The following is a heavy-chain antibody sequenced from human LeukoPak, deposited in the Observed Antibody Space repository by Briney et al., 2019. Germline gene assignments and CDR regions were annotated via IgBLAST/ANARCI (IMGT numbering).Heavy chain of an antibody. D-gene: IGHD6-19*01. CDR2: IVVGSGNT. CDR3: AADSIAVGRPGMDV. V-gene: IGHV1-58*02. J-gene: IGHJ6*04. CDR1: GFTFTSSA. Sequence: SVKVSCKASGFTFTSSAMQWVRQARGQRLEWIGWIVVGSGNTNYAQKFQERVTITRDMSTSTAYMELSSLRSEDTAVYYCAADSIAVGRPGMDVWGKGTTVTVSS.